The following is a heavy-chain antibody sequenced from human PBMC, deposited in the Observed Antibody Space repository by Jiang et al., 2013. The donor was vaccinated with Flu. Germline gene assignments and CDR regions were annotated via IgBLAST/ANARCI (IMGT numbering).Heavy chain of an antibody. V-gene: IGHV4-39*07. J-gene: IGHJ6*02. CDR1: GGSISSSSYY. D-gene: IGHD3-3*01. Sequence: SLTCTVSGGSISSSSYYWGWIRQPPGKGLEWIGSIYYSGSTYYDPSLKSRVTISVDTSKNQFSLKLSSVTAADTAVYYCASLTIFGVYYYYGMDVWGQGTTVTVSS. CDR3: ASLTIFGVYYYYGMDV. CDR2: IYYSGST.